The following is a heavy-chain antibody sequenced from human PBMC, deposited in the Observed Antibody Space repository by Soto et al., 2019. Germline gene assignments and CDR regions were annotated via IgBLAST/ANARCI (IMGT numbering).Heavy chain of an antibody. V-gene: IGHV3-21*01. J-gene: IGHJ6*02. D-gene: IGHD6-19*01. CDR3: ARDIKVAGTNSFYYYGMDV. CDR1: GFTFSNYT. Sequence: EVQLVESGGGLVKPGGSLTLSCAASGFTFSNYTMNWVRQAPGKGLEWVSSISRSSRNIYYADSVKGRFTISRDNAKNALSLHMNSLRAGDTAVYYCARDIKVAGTNSFYYYGMDVWGQGTTVTVSS. CDR2: ISRSSRNI.